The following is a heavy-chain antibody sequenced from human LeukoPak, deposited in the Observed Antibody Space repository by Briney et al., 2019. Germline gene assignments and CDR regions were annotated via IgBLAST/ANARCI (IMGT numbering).Heavy chain of an antibody. D-gene: IGHD3-3*01. J-gene: IGHJ4*02. CDR2: IYYSGTT. CDR1: GGSINSSSYL. CDR3: ARGGVWDGYYVFDY. Sequence: SETLSLTCTVSGGSINSSSYLWGGTRQPRGKGLEGIGSIYYSGTTYYTSSLKSRVTRSVDTSKNQFSLKLTSLTAADTAVYYGARGGVWDGYYVFDYWGQGTLVTVSS. V-gene: IGHV4-39*07.